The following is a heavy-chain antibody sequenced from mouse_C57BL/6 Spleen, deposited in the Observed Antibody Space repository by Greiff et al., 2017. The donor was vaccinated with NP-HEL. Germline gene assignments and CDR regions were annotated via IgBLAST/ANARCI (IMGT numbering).Heavy chain of an antibody. CDR3: AREDGNPYYAMDY. Sequence: QVHVKQSGPELVKPGASVKISCKASGYAFSSSWMNWVKQRPGKGLEWIGRIYPGDGDTNYNGKFKGKATLTADKSSSTAYMQLSSLTSEDSAVYFCAREDGNPYYAMDYWGQGTSVTVSS. CDR2: IYPGDGDT. J-gene: IGHJ4*01. D-gene: IGHD2-1*01. CDR1: GYAFSSSW. V-gene: IGHV1-82*01.